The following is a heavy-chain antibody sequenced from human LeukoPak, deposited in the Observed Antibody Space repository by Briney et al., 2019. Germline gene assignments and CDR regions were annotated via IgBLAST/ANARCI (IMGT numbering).Heavy chain of an antibody. CDR2: LYYSGST. CDR3: ARDGANYYDSSGYYSVDAFDI. J-gene: IGHJ3*02. D-gene: IGHD3-22*01. Sequence: PSETLSLTCTVSGGSISSYYWSWIRQPPGKGLEWIGYLYYSGSTNYNPSLKSRVTISVDTSKNQFSLKLSSVTAADTAVYYCARDGANYYDSSGYYSVDAFDIWGQGTMVTVSS. CDR1: GGSISSYY. V-gene: IGHV4-59*01.